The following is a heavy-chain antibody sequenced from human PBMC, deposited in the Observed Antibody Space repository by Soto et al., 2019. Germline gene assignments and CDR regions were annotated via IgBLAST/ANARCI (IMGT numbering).Heavy chain of an antibody. CDR1: GFTFSSYA. D-gene: IGHD3-16*01. J-gene: IGHJ6*02. CDR3: AKEILWGDYHYYGMDV. Sequence: GSLRLSCAASGFTFSSYAMSWVRQAPGKGLEWVSAISGSGGSTYYADSVKGRFTISRDNSKNTLYLQMNSLRAEDTAVYYCAKEILWGDYHYYGMDVWGQGTTVTVSS. CDR2: ISGSGGST. V-gene: IGHV3-23*01.